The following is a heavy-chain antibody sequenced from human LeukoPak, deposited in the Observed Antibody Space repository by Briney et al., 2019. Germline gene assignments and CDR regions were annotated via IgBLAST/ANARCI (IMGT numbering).Heavy chain of an antibody. Sequence: PGGSLRLSCAASGFTFSSYEMNWVRQAPGKGLEWVSYISGSGSTIYYADSVKGRFTISRDNAKNSLYLQVNSLRDEDTAVYYCASTFNIVATFDYWGQGSLVTVSS. CDR2: ISGSGSTI. CDR3: ASTFNIVATFDY. D-gene: IGHD5-12*01. J-gene: IGHJ4*02. V-gene: IGHV3-48*03. CDR1: GFTFSSYE.